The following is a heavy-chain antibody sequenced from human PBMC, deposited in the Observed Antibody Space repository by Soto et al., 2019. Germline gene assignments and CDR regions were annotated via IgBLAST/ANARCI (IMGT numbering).Heavy chain of an antibody. J-gene: IGHJ4*02. V-gene: IGHV4-4*02. D-gene: IGHD2-15*01. CDR3: ARAWGGYCSGGSCFPTDY. Sequence: SETLSLTCAVSGGSISSSNWWSWVRQPPGKGLEWIGEIYHSGSTNYNPSLKSRVTISVDKSKNQFSLKLSSVTAADTAVYYCARAWGGYCSGGSCFPTDYWGQGTLVTVSS. CDR2: IYHSGST. CDR1: GGSISSSNW.